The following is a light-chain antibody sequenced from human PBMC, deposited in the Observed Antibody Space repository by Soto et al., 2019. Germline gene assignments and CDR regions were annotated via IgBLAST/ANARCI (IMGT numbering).Light chain of an antibody. CDR1: QSVSSN. CDR2: AAS. V-gene: IGKV3-20*01. J-gene: IGKJ5*01. Sequence: EIVLIQSPATLSLSPGERATLSCRASQSVSSNLAWYQQNPGQAPRLLIYAASSRATGSPDRFSGGGSGTDFTLTISRLEPEDFAVYYCQQYGYSPITFGQGTRLEL. CDR3: QQYGYSPIT.